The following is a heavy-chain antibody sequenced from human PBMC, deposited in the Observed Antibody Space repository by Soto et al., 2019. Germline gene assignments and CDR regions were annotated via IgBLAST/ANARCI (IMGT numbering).Heavy chain of an antibody. D-gene: IGHD2-2*01. J-gene: IGHJ4*02. V-gene: IGHV3-23*01. CDR2: ISGSGGST. CDR1: GFTFSSYA. CDR3: AKALGYCSSTSCYGLDY. Sequence: GGSLRLSCAASGFTFSSYAMSWVRRAPGKGLEWVSAISGSGGSTYYADSVKGRFTISRDNSKNTLYLQMNSLRAEDTAVYYCAKALGYCSSTSCYGLDYWGQGTLVTVSS.